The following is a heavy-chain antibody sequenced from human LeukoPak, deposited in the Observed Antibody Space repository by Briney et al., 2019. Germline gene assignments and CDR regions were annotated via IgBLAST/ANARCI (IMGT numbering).Heavy chain of an antibody. D-gene: IGHD1-26*01. CDR2: IKQDGSEK. J-gene: IGHJ3*02. CDR1: GGSISSSSYY. CDR3: ARARTRYSGSYGRAFDI. Sequence: ETLSLTCTVSGGSISSSSYYWGWIRQPPGKGLEWVANIKQDGSEKYYVDSVKGRFTISRDNAKNSLYLQMNSLRAEDTAVYYCARARTRYSGSYGRAFDIWGQGTMVTVSS. V-gene: IGHV3-7*01.